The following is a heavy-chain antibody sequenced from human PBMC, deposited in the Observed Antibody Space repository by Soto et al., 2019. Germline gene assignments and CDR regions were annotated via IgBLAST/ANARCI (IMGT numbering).Heavy chain of an antibody. CDR2: ISSNGGST. CDR1: GFTFSSYA. CDR3: ARGPGYYFDS. V-gene: IGHV3-64*01. J-gene: IGHJ4*02. Sequence: GGSLRLSCAASGFTFSSYAMHWVRQAPGKGLEYVSAISSNGGSTYYANSVKGRFTISRDNSKNTLYLQMGSLRAEDMAVYYCARGPGYYFDSWGQGTLVIVSS.